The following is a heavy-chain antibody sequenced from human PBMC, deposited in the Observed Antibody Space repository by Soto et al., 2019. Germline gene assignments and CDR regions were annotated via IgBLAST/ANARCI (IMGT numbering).Heavy chain of an antibody. CDR3: ARDRESRTGSTPAY. CDR2: INAGNGNT. D-gene: IGHD2-8*02. V-gene: IGHV1-3*01. Sequence: ASVKVSCKASGYTFSFYAMHWVRQAPGQRLEWMGWINAGNGNTKYSEKFQGRVTFSRDTSASTAYMELSSLRFEDTAVYYCARDRESRTGSTPAYWGQGTLVTVSS. J-gene: IGHJ4*02. CDR1: GYTFSFYA.